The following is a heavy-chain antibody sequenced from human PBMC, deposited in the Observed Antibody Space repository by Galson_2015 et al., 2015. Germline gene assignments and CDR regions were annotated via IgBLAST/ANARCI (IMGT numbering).Heavy chain of an antibody. J-gene: IGHJ6*02. CDR2: INPNSGGT. V-gene: IGHV1-2*04. D-gene: IGHD3-9*01. Sequence: SVKVSCKASGYTFTGYYMHWVRQAPGQGLEWMGWINPNSGGTNYTQKFQGWVTMTRDTSISTAYMELSRLRSDDTAVYYCARGSAHDANYDILTGYSPYYYNGMDVWGQGTTVTVSS. CDR1: GYTFTGYY. CDR3: ARGSAHDANYDILTGYSPYYYNGMDV.